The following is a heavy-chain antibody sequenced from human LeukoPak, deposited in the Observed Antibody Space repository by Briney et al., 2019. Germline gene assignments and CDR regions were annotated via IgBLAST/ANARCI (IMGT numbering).Heavy chain of an antibody. J-gene: IGHJ4*02. CDR3: ARGGLLWFGELSGY. Sequence: GGSLRLSCAASGFTFSSYAMHWVRQAPGKGLEYVSVISGNGGSTYYANSVKGRFTISRDNSKNTLYLQMGSLRAEDMAVYYCARGGLLWFGELSGYWGQGTLVTVSS. CDR1: GFTFSSYA. CDR2: ISGNGGST. V-gene: IGHV3-64*01. D-gene: IGHD3-10*01.